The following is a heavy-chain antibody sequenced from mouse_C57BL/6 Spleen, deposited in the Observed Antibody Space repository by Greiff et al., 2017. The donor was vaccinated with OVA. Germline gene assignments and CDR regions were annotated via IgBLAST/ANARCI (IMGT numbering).Heavy chain of an antibody. D-gene: IGHD1-1*01. Sequence: QVQLQQSGAELVRPGASVTLSCKASGYTFTDYEMHWVKQTPVHGLEWIGAIDPETGGTAYNQKFKGKAILTADKSSSTAYMELRSLTSEDSAVYYCTISSSSYVYWYFDVWGTGTTVTVSS. V-gene: IGHV1-15*01. CDR3: TISSSSYVYWYFDV. J-gene: IGHJ1*03. CDR2: IDPETGGT. CDR1: GYTFTDYE.